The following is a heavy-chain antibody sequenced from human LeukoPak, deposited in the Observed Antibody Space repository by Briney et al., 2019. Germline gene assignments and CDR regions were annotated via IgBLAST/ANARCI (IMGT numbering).Heavy chain of an antibody. J-gene: IGHJ5*02. Sequence: GGSLRLSWVVSGFTFSIYAMSWVRQAPGKGLEWVSAISGSGGSTYYADSVKGRFTISRDNSKNTLYLQMNSLRAEDTAVYYCAKDTRGTTTVTTFSWGQGTLVTVSS. CDR2: ISGSGGST. D-gene: IGHD4-17*01. V-gene: IGHV3-23*01. CDR3: AKDTRGTTTVTTFS. CDR1: GFTFSIYA.